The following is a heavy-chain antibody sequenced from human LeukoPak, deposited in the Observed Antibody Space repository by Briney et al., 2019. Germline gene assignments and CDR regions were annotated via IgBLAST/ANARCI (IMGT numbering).Heavy chain of an antibody. CDR2: INHSGST. CDR3: ASASGYSGYDLGGRYFDY. J-gene: IGHJ4*02. Sequence: SETLSLTCAVYGGSFSGYYWSWIRQPPGKGLEWIGEINHSGSTNYNPSLKSRVTISVDTSKNQFSLKLSSVTAADTAVYYCASASGYSGYDLGGRYFDYWGQGTLVTVSS. D-gene: IGHD5-12*01. CDR1: GGSFSGYY. V-gene: IGHV4-34*01.